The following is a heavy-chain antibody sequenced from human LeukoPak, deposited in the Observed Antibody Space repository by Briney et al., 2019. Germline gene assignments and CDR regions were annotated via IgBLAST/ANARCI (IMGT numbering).Heavy chain of an antibody. CDR3: ARDYDFWSGYFDW. J-gene: IGHJ4*02. CDR2: ISSSGGTI. D-gene: IGHD3-3*01. V-gene: IGHV3-48*04. Sequence: AGGSLRLSCAASGFTFSRYSMNWVRQAPGKGLEWVSYISSSGGTIYYADSVKGRFTISRDNAKNSLYLQMNSLRTEDTAVYYCARDYDFWSGYFDWWGQGTRVTVSS. CDR1: GFTFSRYS.